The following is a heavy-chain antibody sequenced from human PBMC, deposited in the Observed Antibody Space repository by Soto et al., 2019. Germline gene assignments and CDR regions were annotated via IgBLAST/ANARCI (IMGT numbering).Heavy chain of an antibody. CDR3: ARGRGYDTHFDY. V-gene: IGHV4-30-2*01. CDR2: IYQSGST. J-gene: IGHJ4*02. Sequence: PSETLSLTCAVSGVSISSGGYSWSWIRQPPGKGLEWIGYIYQSGSTYSNPSLNSRVTMSVDTSKNQFSLKLNSVTAADTAMYYCARGRGYDTHFDYWGQGTLVTVSS. D-gene: IGHD5-12*01. CDR1: GVSISSGGYS.